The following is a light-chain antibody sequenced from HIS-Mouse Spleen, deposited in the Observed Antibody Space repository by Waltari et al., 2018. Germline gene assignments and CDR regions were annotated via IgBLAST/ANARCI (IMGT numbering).Light chain of an antibody. V-gene: IGLV3-10*01. J-gene: IGLJ2*01. CDR1: ALPKKY. Sequence: YELTQPPSVSVSPGQTARIPCSGDALPKKYSHWYQQKSGKAPVLVIYEDSKRPSGIPERFSGSSSGTMATLTISGAQVEDEADYYCYSTDSSGNHRVFGGGTKLTVL. CDR3: YSTDSSGNHRV. CDR2: EDS.